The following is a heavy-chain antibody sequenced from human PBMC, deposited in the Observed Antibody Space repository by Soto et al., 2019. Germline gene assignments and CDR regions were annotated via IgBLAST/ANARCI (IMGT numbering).Heavy chain of an antibody. V-gene: IGHV3-15*07. D-gene: IGHD3-3*01. J-gene: IGHJ4*02. CDR2: IKTKAQGETK. CDR1: DFIFTDAW. Sequence: EVQLVESGGGLVQPGGSLRLSCATSDFIFTDAWMNWFRQAPGKGLEWVGRIKTKAQGETKDYAAPVKGRFTISRDDSRNTLHLQMTSLRTEDTALYDCTTGSYEGYWGQGVLVTVSS. CDR3: TTGSYEGY.